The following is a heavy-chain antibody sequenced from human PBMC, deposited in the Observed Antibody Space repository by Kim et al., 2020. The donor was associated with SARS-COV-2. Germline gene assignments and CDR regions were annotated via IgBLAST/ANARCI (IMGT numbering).Heavy chain of an antibody. J-gene: IGHJ4*02. Sequence: GGSLRLSCAVSGYSINTYAMSWVRQAPGKGLEWVSAITKFDGRTYYASSVRGRFTISRDNSKNTVFLQMDNLRDEDTGIYYCAKDHPSSGCPTFDYWGQG. CDR1: GYSINTYA. CDR2: ITKFDGRT. V-gene: IGHV3-23*01. CDR3: AKDHPSSGCPTFDY. D-gene: IGHD6-19*01.